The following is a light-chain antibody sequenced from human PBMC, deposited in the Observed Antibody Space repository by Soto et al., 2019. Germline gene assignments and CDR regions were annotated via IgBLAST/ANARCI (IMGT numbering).Light chain of an antibody. CDR2: GAS. V-gene: IGKV3-20*01. Sequence: EIVLTQSPATLSLSPGERATLSCRASQSVSNYLAWYQQKPGQAPRLLIYGASSRATGIPDRFSGSGSGTDFTLTISRLEPEDFAVYYCQQYGSSPGTFGQGTKVDIK. CDR1: QSVSNY. J-gene: IGKJ1*01. CDR3: QQYGSSPGT.